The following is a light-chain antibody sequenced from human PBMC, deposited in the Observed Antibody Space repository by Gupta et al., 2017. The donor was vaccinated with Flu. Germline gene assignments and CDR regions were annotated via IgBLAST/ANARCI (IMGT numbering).Light chain of an antibody. CDR3: AAWDDSLNGHYV. J-gene: IGLJ1*01. V-gene: IGLV1-44*01. CDR1: SSNIGSNA. Sequence: QSVLAQPPSASGTPGQRVTISCSGSSSNIGSNAVNWYQQVPGTAPKLLMYGNNQRPSGVPDRFSGSKSRTSASLAISGLQSEDDADYYCAAWDDSLNGHYVFGTGTKVTVL. CDR2: GNN.